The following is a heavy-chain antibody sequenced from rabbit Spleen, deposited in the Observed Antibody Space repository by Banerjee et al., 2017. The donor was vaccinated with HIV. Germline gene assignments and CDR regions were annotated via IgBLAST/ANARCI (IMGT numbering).Heavy chain of an antibody. CDR1: GFTLSSYY. J-gene: IGHJ4*01. Sequence: HLKESGGGLVQPGGSLKLSCTASGFTLSSYYMNWVRQAPGKGLEWIGYIDPVFGITYYANWVNGRFSISRENAQNTVFLQMTSLTAADTATYFCARDGAGGSYFALWGQCTLVTVS. V-gene: IGHV1S7*01. CDR2: IDPVFGIT. D-gene: IGHD8-1*01. CDR3: ARDGAGGSYFAL.